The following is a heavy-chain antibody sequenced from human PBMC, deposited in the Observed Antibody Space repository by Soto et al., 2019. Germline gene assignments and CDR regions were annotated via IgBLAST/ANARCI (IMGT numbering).Heavy chain of an antibody. Sequence: PGGSLRLSCAASGFKFSSYAMRWVRQAPGKGQEWVSLISATGGGTYYADSVKGRFTISRDNSDNTLYLQVHSLRAEDTAVYYCAKDRRAGGNSAFYFDFWGQGAQVTVSS. CDR1: GFKFSSYA. D-gene: IGHD3-16*01. CDR3: AKDRRAGGNSAFYFDF. CDR2: ISATGGGT. J-gene: IGHJ5*01. V-gene: IGHV3-23*01.